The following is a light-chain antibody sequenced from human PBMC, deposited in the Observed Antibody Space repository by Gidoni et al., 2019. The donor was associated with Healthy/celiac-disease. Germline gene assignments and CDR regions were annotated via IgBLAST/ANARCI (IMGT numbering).Light chain of an antibody. CDR3: QQRSNWRT. Sequence: EIVLTQSPATLSLSPGERATLSCRASQSVSSYLAWYQQKPGQAPRLLIYDASNRATGIPARFSGSGSGTDFTLTISSLEPEDFAVYYCQQRSNWRTFGQXTKVEIK. J-gene: IGKJ1*01. CDR1: QSVSSY. CDR2: DAS. V-gene: IGKV3-11*01.